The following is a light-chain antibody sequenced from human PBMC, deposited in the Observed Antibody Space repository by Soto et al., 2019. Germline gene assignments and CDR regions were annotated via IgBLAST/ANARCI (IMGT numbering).Light chain of an antibody. CDR3: QQSYYTPIT. CDR2: ATS. CDR1: RTIDNY. V-gene: IGKV1-39*01. Sequence: DMQRTQSPSSLSSSLGDRVTITCRSSRTIDNYLNWYQQNPERAPELLVYATSSLQSGVPSRFTGGGSGTHFTLTISGLQPEDFATYFCQQSYYTPITFGQGTRLEIK. J-gene: IGKJ5*01.